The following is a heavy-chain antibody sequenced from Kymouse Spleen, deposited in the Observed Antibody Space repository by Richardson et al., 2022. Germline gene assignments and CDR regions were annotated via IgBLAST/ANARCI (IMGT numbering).Heavy chain of an antibody. CDR2: IRSKANSYAT. V-gene: IGHV3-73*02. D-gene: IGHD2-2*02. Sequence: EVQLVESGGGLVQPGGSLKLSCAASGFTFSGSAMHWVRQASGKGLEWVGRIRSKANSYATAYAASVKGRFTISRDDSKNTAYLQMNSLKTEDTAVYYCTRGYCSSTSCYLFDYWGQGTLVTVSS. J-gene: IGHJ4*02. CDR3: TRGYCSSTSCYLFDY. CDR1: GFTFSGSA.